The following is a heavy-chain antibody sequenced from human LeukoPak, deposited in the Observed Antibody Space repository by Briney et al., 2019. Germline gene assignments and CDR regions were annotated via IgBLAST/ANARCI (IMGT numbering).Heavy chain of an antibody. V-gene: IGHV3-7*01. CDR2: IKQDGSEK. Sequence: NIKQDGSEKYYVDSVKGRFTISIDNAKNSLYLQMNSLRAEDTAVYYCARALGDYYYYYMDVWGKGTTVTVSS. D-gene: IGHD7-27*01. CDR3: ARALGDYYYYYMDV. J-gene: IGHJ6*03.